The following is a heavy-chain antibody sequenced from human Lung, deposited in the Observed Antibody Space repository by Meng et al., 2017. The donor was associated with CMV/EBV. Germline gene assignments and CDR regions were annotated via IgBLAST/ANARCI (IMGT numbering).Heavy chain of an antibody. J-gene: IGHJ6*02. Sequence: SXTXSLXCTVSGASISSSSYFWDWIRQPPGKGLEWIGSISYGGSTYYNSSLKSRVTISVDMSKNQFTLKLSSVTAADTVVYYCAKIFPSDYYKDAMDVWGQGXTVTVSS. CDR2: ISYGGST. CDR3: AKIFPSDYYKDAMDV. CDR1: GASISSSSYF. D-gene: IGHD2-21*02. V-gene: IGHV4-39*06.